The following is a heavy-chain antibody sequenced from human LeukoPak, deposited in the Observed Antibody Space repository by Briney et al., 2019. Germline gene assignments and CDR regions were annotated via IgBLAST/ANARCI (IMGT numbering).Heavy chain of an antibody. V-gene: IGHV1-2*02. CDR1: GYTFSGYY. CDR3: ARASLASAGTRF. CDR2: INARNGDT. D-gene: IGHD6-13*01. J-gene: IGHJ1*01. Sequence: ASVKVSCKASGYTFSGYYIHWVRQAPGRGLEWVGWINARNGDTNYAQKFQGRVILTRDTSITTSYMEVISLTSDDTAVYYCARASLASAGTRFWGQGTLVIVSS.